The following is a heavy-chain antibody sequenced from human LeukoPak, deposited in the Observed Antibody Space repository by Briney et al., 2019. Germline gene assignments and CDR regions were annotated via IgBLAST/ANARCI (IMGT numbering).Heavy chain of an antibody. D-gene: IGHD6-19*01. Sequence: PGGSLRLSCAASGFXFSSYEMNWVRQAPGKGLEWVSYISSSGSTIYYADSVKGRFTISRDNAKNSLYLQMNSLRAEDTAVYYCAREKIAVAGRGFDYWGQGTLVTVSS. CDR2: ISSSGSTI. CDR1: GFXFSSYE. CDR3: AREKIAVAGRGFDY. V-gene: IGHV3-48*03. J-gene: IGHJ4*02.